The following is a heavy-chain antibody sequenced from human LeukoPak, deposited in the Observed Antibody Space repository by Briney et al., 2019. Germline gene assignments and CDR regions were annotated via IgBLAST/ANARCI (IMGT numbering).Heavy chain of an antibody. CDR2: INGDGTYT. J-gene: IGHJ4*02. Sequence: GGSLRLSCAASGFAFSSSWMLWVRQGPGKGLVWVARINGDGTYTKYADSVKGRFTISRDNTKNTLYLQMNSLRVEYTAVYDCARYLSLSFDYWGRGTLVTVSS. V-gene: IGHV3-74*01. CDR3: ARYLSLSFDY. D-gene: IGHD2/OR15-2a*01. CDR1: GFAFSSSW.